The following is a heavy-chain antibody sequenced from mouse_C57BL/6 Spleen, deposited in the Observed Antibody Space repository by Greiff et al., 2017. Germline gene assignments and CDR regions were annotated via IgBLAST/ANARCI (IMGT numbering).Heavy chain of an antibody. CDR3: ARRYYGSSYEYFDV. J-gene: IGHJ1*03. Sequence: QVHVKQPGAELVKPGASVKLSCKASGYTFTSYWMQWVKQRPGQGLEWIGEIDPSDSYTNYNQKFKGKATLTVDTSSSTAYMQLSSLTSEDSAVYYCARRYYGSSYEYFDVWGTGTTVTVSS. CDR1: GYTFTSYW. D-gene: IGHD1-1*01. CDR2: IDPSDSYT. V-gene: IGHV1-50*01.